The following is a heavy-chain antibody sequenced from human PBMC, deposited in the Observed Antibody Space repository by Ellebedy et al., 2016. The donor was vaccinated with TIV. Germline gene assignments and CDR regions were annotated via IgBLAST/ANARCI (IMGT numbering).Heavy chain of an antibody. Sequence: GESLKISCAASGFTFTSYAMNWVRQAPGKGLEWVSSIGGSGYDTYYADSVKGRFTISRDNSKNTLYLQLHSLRAEDTAVYYCAKSAYCGTGICQGFDQWGQGTLVTVSS. D-gene: IGHD2-21*01. V-gene: IGHV3-23*01. CDR1: GFTFTSYA. CDR2: IGGSGYDT. J-gene: IGHJ4*02. CDR3: AKSAYCGTGICQGFDQ.